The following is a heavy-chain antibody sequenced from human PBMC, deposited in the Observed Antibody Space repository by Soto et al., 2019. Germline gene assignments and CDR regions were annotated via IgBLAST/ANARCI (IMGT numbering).Heavy chain of an antibody. Sequence: EVQVVESGGGLVPPGGSLRLSCAASGFIFNNYWMHWVRQAPGKGLVWVSRINGDGSTTTYVDSVKGRFTISRDNAKNTVYLQMNSLRAEDTAVYSCGRGSGPRGRPYWGQGILVTVSS. V-gene: IGHV3-74*01. D-gene: IGHD3-16*01. CDR1: GFIFNNYW. CDR2: INGDGSTT. CDR3: GRGSGPRGRPY. J-gene: IGHJ4*02.